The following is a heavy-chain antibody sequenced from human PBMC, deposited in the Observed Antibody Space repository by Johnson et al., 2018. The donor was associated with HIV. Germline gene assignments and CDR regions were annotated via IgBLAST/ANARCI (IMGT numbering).Heavy chain of an antibody. D-gene: IGHD3-16*01. CDR2: ISYDGSNK. CDR3: ARVGASRFDAFHV. CDR1: GFNFSSYG. J-gene: IGHJ3*01. Sequence: QVQLVESGGGLVEPGGSLRLSCAVSGFNFSSYGMHWVRQAPGKGLEWVAVISYDGSNKYYADSVKGRFTISRDNSKNTLYLQMNSLRADDTAVYYCARVGASRFDAFHVWGQGTMVTVSS. V-gene: IGHV3-30*03.